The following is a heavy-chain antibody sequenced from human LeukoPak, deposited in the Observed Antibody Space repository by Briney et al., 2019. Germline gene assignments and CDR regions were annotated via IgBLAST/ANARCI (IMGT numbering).Heavy chain of an antibody. D-gene: IGHD2-21*02. J-gene: IGHJ4*02. V-gene: IGHV3-43*01. Sequence: QPGGSLRLSCAASGFTFDRFTIQWVRQTPGKGLEWVSLINRRGHTFYADSVKGRFTISRDNSRNSVFLQMNSLRPEDTALYHCAKEVDCPSDCLFFHSWGQGTLVTVSS. CDR1: GFTFDRFT. CDR3: AKEVDCPSDCLFFHS. CDR2: INRRGHT.